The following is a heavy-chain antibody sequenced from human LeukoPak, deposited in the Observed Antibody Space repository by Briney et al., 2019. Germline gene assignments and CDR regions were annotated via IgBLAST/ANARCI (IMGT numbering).Heavy chain of an antibody. CDR3: AREWGGYDFWSARRNWFDP. CDR2: IYYSGST. Sequence: SETLSLTCTVSGGSISSSSYYWGWLRQPPGKGLEWIGSIYYSGSTYYNPSLKSRVTMPVHTSKNHFSLNLSSVTAADTAVYYCAREWGGYDFWSARRNWFDPWGQGTLVTVSS. J-gene: IGHJ5*02. D-gene: IGHD3-3*01. V-gene: IGHV4-39*02. CDR1: GGSISSSSYY.